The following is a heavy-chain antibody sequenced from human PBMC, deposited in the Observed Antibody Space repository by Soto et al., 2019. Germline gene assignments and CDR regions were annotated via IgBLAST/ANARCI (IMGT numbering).Heavy chain of an antibody. V-gene: IGHV4-34*12. J-gene: IGHJ5*02. Sequence: SETLSRTCAVYGASFSCYYWSWIRPPPGKVLEWIGEIIHSGSTNYNPSLKSRVTISVDTSQNQFSLKLSSVTAADTAVYYCARLPYKWNYRADWFDPWGQGTMVTVSS. CDR3: ARLPYKWNYRADWFDP. CDR1: GASFSCYY. D-gene: IGHD1-7*01. CDR2: IIHSGST.